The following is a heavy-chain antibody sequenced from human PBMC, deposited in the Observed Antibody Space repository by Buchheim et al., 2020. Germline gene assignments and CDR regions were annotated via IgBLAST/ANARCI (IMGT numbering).Heavy chain of an antibody. CDR1: GVSISSYY. CDR3: ARGGSSSPPYYYYGMDV. J-gene: IGHJ6*02. CDR2: IYYSGST. D-gene: IGHD6-6*01. V-gene: IGHV4-59*01. Sequence: QVQLQESGPGLVKPSEPLSLTCTVSGVSISSYYWSWIRQPPGKGLDWIGYIYYSGSTNFNPPPKSRVTISVATPQHQFSLKLSSVTAADTAVYYCARGGSSSPPYYYYGMDVWGQGTT.